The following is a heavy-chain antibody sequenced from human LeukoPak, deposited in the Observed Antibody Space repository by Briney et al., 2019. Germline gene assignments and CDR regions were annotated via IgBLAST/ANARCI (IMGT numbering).Heavy chain of an antibody. J-gene: IGHJ4*02. Sequence: PSETLSLTCTVSGGSISSSTYYWGWIRQHPGKGLEWIGYIYYSGSTYYNPSLKSRVTISVDTSKNQFSLKLSSVTAADTAVYYCARSGYDILTGYTVFDYWGQGTLVTVSS. CDR2: IYYSGST. CDR3: ARSGYDILTGYTVFDY. CDR1: GGSISSSTYY. D-gene: IGHD3-9*01. V-gene: IGHV4-31*03.